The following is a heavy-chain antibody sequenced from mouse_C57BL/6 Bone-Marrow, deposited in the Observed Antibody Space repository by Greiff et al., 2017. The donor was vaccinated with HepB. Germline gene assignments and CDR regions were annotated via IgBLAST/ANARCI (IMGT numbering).Heavy chain of an antibody. CDR2: INPSSGYT. Sequence: QVQLQQSGAELARPGASVKMSCKASGYTFTSYTMHWVQQRPGQGLEWIGYINPSSGYTKYNQKFKDKATLTADKSSSTAYMQLSSLTSEDSAVYYCARRASYYGSRYFDYWGQGTTLTVSS. J-gene: IGHJ2*01. D-gene: IGHD1-1*01. V-gene: IGHV1-4*01. CDR3: ARRASYYGSRYFDY. CDR1: GYTFTSYT.